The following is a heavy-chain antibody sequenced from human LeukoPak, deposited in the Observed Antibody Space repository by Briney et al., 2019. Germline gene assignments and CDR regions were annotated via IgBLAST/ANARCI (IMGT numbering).Heavy chain of an antibody. V-gene: IGHV1-46*01. CDR1: GYTFTSYY. Sequence: ASVKVSCKASGYTFTSYYMHWVRQAPGQGLEWMGIINPSGGSTSYAQKFQGRVTMTRDTSTSTVYMELSSLRSEDTAVYYCARVGERWLQFSYSDYWGQGTLVTVSS. CDR3: ARVGERWLQFSYSDY. CDR2: INPSGGST. D-gene: IGHD5-24*01. J-gene: IGHJ4*02.